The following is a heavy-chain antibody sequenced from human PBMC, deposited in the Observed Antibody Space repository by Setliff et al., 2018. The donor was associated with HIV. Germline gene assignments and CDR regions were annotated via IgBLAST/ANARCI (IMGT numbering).Heavy chain of an antibody. D-gene: IGHD3-10*01. CDR3: ARGFGNYYYYYMDV. CDR2: IHYSGNT. CDR1: GGSISITSYY. Sequence: SETLSLTCTISGGSISITSYYWGWIRQPPGEGLEWIGSIHYSGNTYYNPSLKSRVTISEDTSKNHFSLKLSSVTAADTAVYYCARGFGNYYYYYMDVWGKGTTVTVSS. V-gene: IGHV4-39*02. J-gene: IGHJ6*03.